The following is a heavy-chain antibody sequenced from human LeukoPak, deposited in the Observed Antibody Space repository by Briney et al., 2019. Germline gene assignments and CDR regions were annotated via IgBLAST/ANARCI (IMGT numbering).Heavy chain of an antibody. D-gene: IGHD6-19*01. CDR2: IWHDGSAE. CDR1: GFIFSSYG. Sequence: GRSLRLSCAASGFIFSSYGMYWVRQAPGKGLEWVAVIWHDGSAEFYADSVEGRFSISRDDSKNTVYLQMNSLRAEDTALYYCARDSRGGWSGYFDFWGQGTLVTVSS. J-gene: IGHJ4*02. CDR3: ARDSRGGWSGYFDF. V-gene: IGHV3-33*01.